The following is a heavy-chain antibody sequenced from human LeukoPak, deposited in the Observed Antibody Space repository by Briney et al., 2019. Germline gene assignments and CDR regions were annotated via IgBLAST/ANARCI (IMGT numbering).Heavy chain of an antibody. J-gene: IGHJ3*02. V-gene: IGHV4-34*01. CDR1: GGSFSGYY. D-gene: IGHD6-13*01. CDR2: INHSGST. CDR3: ARGKTIGYSSSWYGRGVFDI. Sequence: PSETLSLTCAVSGGSFSGYYWSWVRQPPGKGLEWIGEINHSGSTNYNPSLKSRVTISVDTSKNQFSLKLSSVTAADTAVYYCARGKTIGYSSSWYGRGVFDIWGQGTMVTVSS.